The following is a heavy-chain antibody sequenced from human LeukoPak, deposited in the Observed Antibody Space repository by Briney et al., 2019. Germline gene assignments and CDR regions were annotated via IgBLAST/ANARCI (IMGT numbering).Heavy chain of an antibody. V-gene: IGHV4-4*07. CDR3: ARVVSGFGEFYYYMDV. D-gene: IGHD3-10*01. CDR2: IYTSGST. CDR1: GASISTYY. J-gene: IGHJ6*03. Sequence: SETLSLTCTVSGASISTYYWSWIRQPAGKGLEWIGRIYTSGSTNYNPSLKSRVTMSVDTSKNQFSLKLSSVIAADTAVYYCARVVSGFGEFYYYMDVWGKGTTVTISS.